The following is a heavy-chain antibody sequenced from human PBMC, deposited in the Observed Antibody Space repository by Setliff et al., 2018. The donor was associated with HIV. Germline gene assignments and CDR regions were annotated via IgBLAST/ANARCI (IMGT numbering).Heavy chain of an antibody. J-gene: IGHJ6*03. CDR2: INHSGST. V-gene: IGHV4-34*01. CDR1: GGSFSAYH. CDR3: VRINYATWKGWGSSVGLDITYSYAYYMDV. D-gene: IGHD3-16*01. Sequence: PSETLSLTCAVYGGSFSAYHWSWIRQTPGKGLEWLGEINHSGSTAYNLALESRVSMSIDTSKNQFSLRMTSVTAADTAKYYCVRINYATWKGWGSSVGLDITYSYAYYMDVWGNGTTVTVSS.